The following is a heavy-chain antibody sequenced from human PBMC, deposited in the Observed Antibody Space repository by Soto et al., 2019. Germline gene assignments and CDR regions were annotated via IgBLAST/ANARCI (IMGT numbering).Heavy chain of an antibody. D-gene: IGHD5-12*01. J-gene: IGHJ4*02. CDR1: GGSISSGGYY. CDR3: ARGYSGYVAG. CDR2: IYYRGST. V-gene: IGHV4-31*03. Sequence: QVQLQESGPGLGKPSQTLSLTCTVSGGSISSGGYYWSWIRHPPGKGLGWIGYIYYRGSTYYNPALKSRVTISVDTSKNQFSLKLSSVTAADTAVYYCARGYSGYVAGWGQGTLVTVSS.